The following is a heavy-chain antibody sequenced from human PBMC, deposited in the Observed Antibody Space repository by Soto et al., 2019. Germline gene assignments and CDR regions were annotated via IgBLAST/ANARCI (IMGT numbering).Heavy chain of an antibody. Sequence: QVQLVESGGGVVQPGRSLRLSCAASGFTFSSYGMHWVRQAPGKGLEWVAVISYDGSNKYYAESVKGRFTISRDNSKDTLYLQMNSLRAEDTAVYYCAKEYGSLHIVVVTAIPYFDYWGQGTLVTVSS. V-gene: IGHV3-30*18. CDR1: GFTFSSYG. CDR2: ISYDGSNK. D-gene: IGHD2-21*02. CDR3: AKEYGSLHIVVVTAIPYFDY. J-gene: IGHJ4*02.